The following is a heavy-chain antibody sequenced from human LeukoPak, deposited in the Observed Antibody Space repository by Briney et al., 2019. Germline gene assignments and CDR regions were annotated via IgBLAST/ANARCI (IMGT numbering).Heavy chain of an antibody. CDR2: IYYSGST. V-gene: IGHV4-59*08. CDR1: GGSISSYY. D-gene: IGHD3-16*02. CDR3: ARIHDYVWGSYRHPDAFDI. Sequence: SETLSLTCTVSGGSISSYYWSWIRQPPGKGLEWIGYIYYSGSTNYNPSLKSRVTISVAPSKNQSSLKLSSVTAADTAVYYCARIHDYVWGSYRHPDAFDIWGQGTMVTVSS. J-gene: IGHJ3*02.